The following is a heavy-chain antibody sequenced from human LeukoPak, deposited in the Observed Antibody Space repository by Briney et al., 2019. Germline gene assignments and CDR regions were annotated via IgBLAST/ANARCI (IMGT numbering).Heavy chain of an antibody. CDR2: VFASGGGI. CDR3: AKDLNYGDGRWEFDV. CDR1: GFTFSGYA. Sequence: GGFLRLSCAASGFTFSGYAMAWVRQAPGKGLEWLSGVFASGGGISYADSVKGRFTISRDNSKDTLYPQMNSLRVDDTAVYFCAKDLNYGDGRWEFDVWGQGTQVSVS. D-gene: IGHD4-17*01. V-gene: IGHV3-23*01. J-gene: IGHJ5*02.